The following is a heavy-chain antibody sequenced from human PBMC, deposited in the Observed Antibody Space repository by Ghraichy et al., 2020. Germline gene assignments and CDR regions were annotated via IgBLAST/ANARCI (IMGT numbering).Heavy chain of an antibody. CDR1: GGSISSGGYY. Sequence: SETQSLTCTVSGGSISSGGYYWSWIRQHPGKGLEWIGYIYYSGSTYYNPSLKSRVTISVDTSKNQFSLKLSSVTAADTAVYYCARVPGWELLGGSNAFDIWGQGTMVTVSS. V-gene: IGHV4-31*03. CDR2: IYYSGST. D-gene: IGHD1-26*01. CDR3: ARVPGWELLGGSNAFDI. J-gene: IGHJ3*02.